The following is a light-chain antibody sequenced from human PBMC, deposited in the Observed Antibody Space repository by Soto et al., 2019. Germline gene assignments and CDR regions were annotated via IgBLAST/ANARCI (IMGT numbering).Light chain of an antibody. CDR1: QSVSDY. Sequence: IELTQSPAILSLSPGERASLSCRASQSVSDYLAWYQQKPGQAPRLFIYDVSKRATGIPARFSGSGSGTDFTLTISSLEPEDFAVYFCQQRYDWPWTFGLGTKVDIK. CDR3: QQRYDWPWT. J-gene: IGKJ1*01. CDR2: DVS. V-gene: IGKV3-11*01.